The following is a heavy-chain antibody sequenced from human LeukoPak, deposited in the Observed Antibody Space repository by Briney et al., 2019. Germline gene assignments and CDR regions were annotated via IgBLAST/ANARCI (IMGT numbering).Heavy chain of an antibody. CDR1: GFTFSDFY. Sequence: PGGSLRLSCAASGFTFSDFYMSWIRQASGKGLEWISYISTSGSTTYYADSVKGRFTISRDNAKDSLYLQMNSLRAEDTAVYYCARGFTVLSGYVKHWGQGTLVTVSS. V-gene: IGHV3-11*01. CDR2: ISTSGSTT. J-gene: IGHJ1*01. CDR3: ARGFTVLSGYVKH. D-gene: IGHD5-12*01.